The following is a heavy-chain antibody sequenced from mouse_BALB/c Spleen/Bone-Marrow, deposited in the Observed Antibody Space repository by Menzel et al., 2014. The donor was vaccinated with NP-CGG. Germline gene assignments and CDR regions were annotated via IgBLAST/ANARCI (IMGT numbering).Heavy chain of an antibody. CDR1: GFTFSNYT. Sequence: VQLQQSGGGLVQPGGSLKLSCAASGFTFSNYTMSWIRQTPEKRLEWVAYISNGGGTTYYPDTVKGRFTISRDNAKNTLYLQMSSLKSEDTAMYYCARRYDYGYGPFAYWGQGTLVTVSA. CDR2: ISNGGGTT. J-gene: IGHJ3*01. D-gene: IGHD1-2*01. CDR3: ARRYDYGYGPFAY. V-gene: IGHV5-12-2*01.